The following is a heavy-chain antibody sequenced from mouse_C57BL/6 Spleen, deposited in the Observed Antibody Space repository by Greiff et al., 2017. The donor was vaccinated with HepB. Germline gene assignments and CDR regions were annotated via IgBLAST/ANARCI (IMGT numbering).Heavy chain of an antibody. CDR2: IAPETGGT. D-gene: IGHD3-1*01. Sequence: QVQLKESGAELVRPGASVTLSCKASGYTFTDYEMHWVKQTPVHGLEWIGAIAPETGGTAYNQKFKGKAILTADKSSSTAYMELRSLTSEDSAVYYCTRWGLLLRGFAYWGQGTLVTVSA. CDR3: TRWGLLLRGFAY. V-gene: IGHV1-15*01. CDR1: GYTFTDYE. J-gene: IGHJ3*01.